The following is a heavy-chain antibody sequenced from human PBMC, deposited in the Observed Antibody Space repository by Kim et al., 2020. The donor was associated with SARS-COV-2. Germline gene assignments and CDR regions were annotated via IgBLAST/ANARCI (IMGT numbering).Heavy chain of an antibody. V-gene: IGHV1-46*01. Sequence: AQKFQGRVTMTRDTSTSTVYMELSSLRSEDTAVYYCARELMAAAGTFDYWGQGTLVTVSS. D-gene: IGHD6-13*01. CDR3: ARELMAAAGTFDY. J-gene: IGHJ4*02.